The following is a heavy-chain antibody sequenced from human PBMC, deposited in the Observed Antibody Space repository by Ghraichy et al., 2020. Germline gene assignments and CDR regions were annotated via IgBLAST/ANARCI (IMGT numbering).Heavy chain of an antibody. CDR2: IYSGGTT. CDR1: GFDVSINR. D-gene: IGHD2-21*01. J-gene: IGHJ3*02. Sequence: GGSLRLSCVGSGFDVSINRMSWVRQAPGKGLEWVSAIYSGGTTDYADSVKGRFTFSRDNSKNTVYLQMNSLRVDDTAVYYCARYLWAFDIWVQGTLVTVSS. CDR3: ARYLWAFDI. V-gene: IGHV3-53*01.